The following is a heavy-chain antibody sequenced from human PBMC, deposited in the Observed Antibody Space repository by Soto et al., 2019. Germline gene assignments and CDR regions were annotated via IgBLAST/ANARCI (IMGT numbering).Heavy chain of an antibody. CDR1: GGSVSSSSYS. D-gene: IGHD2-2*03. CDR3: ARLNGYCISTNCHGYYGMDV. V-gene: IGHV4-39*01. Sequence: QLQLQESGPGLVKPSETLSLTCTVSGGSVSSSSYSWGWIRQSPGKGLEWIGTIYSSENTYYNPSLLSRVTISVDTSKNEFSLRLSCVTAADTAVYYCARLNGYCISTNCHGYYGMDVWCQGTTVTVSS. CDR2: IYSSENT. J-gene: IGHJ6*02.